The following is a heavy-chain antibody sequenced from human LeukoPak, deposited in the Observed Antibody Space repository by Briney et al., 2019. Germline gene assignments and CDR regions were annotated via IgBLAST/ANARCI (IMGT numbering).Heavy chain of an antibody. CDR3: ANLEAAAGFDY. CDR1: GFTVSSTY. J-gene: IGHJ4*02. D-gene: IGHD6-13*01. Sequence: GGSLRLSCAASGFTVSSTYMSWVRQAPGKGLEWVSTLYSGGSTHYADSVKGRFTISRDNSKNTLYLQMNSLRAEDTAVYYCANLEAAAGFDYWGQGTLVTVSS. CDR2: LYSGGST. V-gene: IGHV3-53*05.